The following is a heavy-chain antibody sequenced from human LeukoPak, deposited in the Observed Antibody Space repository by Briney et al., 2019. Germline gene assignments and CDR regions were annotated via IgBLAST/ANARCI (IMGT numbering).Heavy chain of an antibody. CDR1: GFTFSTYS. J-gene: IGHJ4*02. CDR2: ISTSSSYI. CDR3: ATGHHDILTSYSMFYFDY. V-gene: IGHV3-21*01. Sequence: GGSLRLSCAASGFTFSTYSMNWVRQAPGKGLEWVSSISTSSSYIYYADSLKGRFTISRDNAKNSLYLQMNSLRAEDTAVYYCATGHHDILTSYSMFYFDYWGQGTLVTVSS. D-gene: IGHD3-9*01.